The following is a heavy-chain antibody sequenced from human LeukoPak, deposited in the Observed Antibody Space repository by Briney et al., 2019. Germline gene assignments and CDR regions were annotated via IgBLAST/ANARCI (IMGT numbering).Heavy chain of an antibody. CDR2: INPNRGGT. J-gene: IGHJ6*02. D-gene: IGHD5/OR15-5a*01. CDR3: ARDRVSGYGMDV. CDR1: GYTFTGYY. V-gene: IGHV1-2*02. Sequence: ASVKVSCKASGYTFTGYYMHWVRQAPGQVLEWMGWINPNRGGTNYAQKFQGRVTMTRDTSTSTAYMELSRLRSDDTAVYYCARDRVSGYGMDVWGQGTTVTVSS.